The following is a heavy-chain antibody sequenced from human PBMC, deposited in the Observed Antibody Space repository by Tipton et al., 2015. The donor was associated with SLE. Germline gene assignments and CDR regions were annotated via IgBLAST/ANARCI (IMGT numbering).Heavy chain of an antibody. V-gene: IGHV4-59*08. CDR3: ARGMLTWRGAILGVDV. CDR1: GGSISSYY. CDR2: ISDGGGT. Sequence: TLSLTCTVSGGSISSYYWSWIRQPPGKGLEWIGYISDGGGTNYNPSLKSRVTMSVDPAKNQFSLKLTSVTAADTAVYYCARGMLTWRGAILGVDVWGQGTTVNVSS. J-gene: IGHJ6*02. D-gene: IGHD2-8*01.